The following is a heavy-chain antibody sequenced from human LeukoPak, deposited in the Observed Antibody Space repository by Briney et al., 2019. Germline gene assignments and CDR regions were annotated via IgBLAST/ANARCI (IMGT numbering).Heavy chain of an antibody. V-gene: IGHV1-2*06. D-gene: IGHD3-3*01. CDR3: ATVGIFGVVIGELFDY. CDR2: INPNSGGT. Sequence: GASVKVSCKASGYTFTGYYMHWVRQAPGQGLEWMGRINPNSGGTNYAQKFQGRVTMTRDTSISTAYMELSSLRSEDTAVYYCATVGIFGVVIGELFDYWGQGTLVTVSS. CDR1: GYTFTGYY. J-gene: IGHJ4*02.